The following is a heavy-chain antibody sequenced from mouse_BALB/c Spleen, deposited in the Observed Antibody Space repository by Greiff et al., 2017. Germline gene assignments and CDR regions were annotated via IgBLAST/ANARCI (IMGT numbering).Heavy chain of an antibody. CDR2: INPSTGYT. CDR3: ARSPNWDVFAY. CDR1: GYTFTSYW. V-gene: IGHV1-7*01. J-gene: IGHJ3*01. D-gene: IGHD4-1*01. Sequence: QVQLQQSGAELAKPGASVKMSCKASGYTFTSYWMHWVKQRPGQGLEWIGYINPSTGYTEYNQKFKDKATLTADKSSSTAYMQLSSLTSEDSAVYYCARSPNWDVFAYWGQGTLVTVSA.